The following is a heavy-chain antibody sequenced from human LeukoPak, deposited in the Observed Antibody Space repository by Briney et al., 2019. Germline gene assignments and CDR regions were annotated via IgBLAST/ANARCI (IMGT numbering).Heavy chain of an antibody. J-gene: IGHJ5*02. D-gene: IGHD5-12*01. CDR1: GYTFTSYD. Sequence: ASVKVSCKASGYTFTSYDINWVRQATGQGLEWMGWMNPNSGNTGYAQKFQGRVTITRNTSISTAYMELSSLRSEDTAVYYCARDILRHSGYESRLNWFDPWGQGTLVTVSS. CDR3: ARDILRHSGYESRLNWFDP. CDR2: MNPNSGNT. V-gene: IGHV1-8*03.